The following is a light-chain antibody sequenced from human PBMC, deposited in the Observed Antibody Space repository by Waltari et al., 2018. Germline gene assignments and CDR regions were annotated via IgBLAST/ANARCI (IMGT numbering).Light chain of an antibody. CDR3: CSYAGRGTYV. J-gene: IGLJ1*01. CDR1: TSDVGNYDL. Sequence: QSALTQPASVSGPPGQSIPISCTGTTSDVGNYDLVSWYQHHPGKAPKLLICEVIKRPSGVSSRFSGSKSGSTASLIISGLQPDDEADYYCCSYAGRGTYVFGSGTKVTVL. V-gene: IGLV2-23*02. CDR2: EVI.